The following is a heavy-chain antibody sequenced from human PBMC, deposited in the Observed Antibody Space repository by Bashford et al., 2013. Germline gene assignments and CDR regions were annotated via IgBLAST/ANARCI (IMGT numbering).Heavy chain of an antibody. D-gene: IGHD4-17*01. J-gene: IGHJ2*01. CDR3: ARDLDYGDYVWFFDL. CDR2: ISSMGGT. Sequence: LSLTCTVSGVYVSSAGYYWTWIRQPPGKGLEWIGHISSMGGTNFNPSLKSRVTLSTDTSKNQFSLRLNSVTAADTAVYYCARDLDYGDYVWFFDLWGRGTLVTVSS. V-gene: IGHV4-61*08. CDR1: GVYVSSAGYY.